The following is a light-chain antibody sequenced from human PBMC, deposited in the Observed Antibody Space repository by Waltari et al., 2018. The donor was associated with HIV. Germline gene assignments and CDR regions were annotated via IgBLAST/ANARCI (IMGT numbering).Light chain of an antibody. V-gene: IGKV1-NL1*01. Sequence: DIQLTQPPASLSASVGDRVTITCRASQAISNSIAWYQQRPGKAPRLLLFAASRLETGVTSRFIGSGSGTFFTLTITSLQPGDFATYYCQQYYSTTTWTFGQGTRVE. J-gene: IGKJ1*01. CDR1: QAISNS. CDR3: QQYYSTTTWT. CDR2: AAS.